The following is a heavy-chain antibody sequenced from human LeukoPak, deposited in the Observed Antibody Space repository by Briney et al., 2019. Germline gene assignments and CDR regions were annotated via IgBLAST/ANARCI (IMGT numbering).Heavy chain of an antibody. D-gene: IGHD3-16*01. J-gene: IGHJ3*02. CDR1: GFTFSSYW. CDR3: ARVRGSRGFDAFDI. Sequence: PGGSLRLSCAASGFTFSSYWMSWVRQAPGKGLEWVANIKQDGSEKYYVDSVKGRFTISRDNAKNSLYLQMNSLRAEDTAVYYCARVRGSRGFDAFDIWGQGTMVTVSS. CDR2: IKQDGSEK. V-gene: IGHV3-7*01.